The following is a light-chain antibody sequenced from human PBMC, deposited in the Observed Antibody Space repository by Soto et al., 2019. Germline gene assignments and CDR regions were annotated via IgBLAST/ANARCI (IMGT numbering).Light chain of an antibody. Sequence: QSGLTQPPSASGSPGQSVTISCTGTSSDVGAYNYVSWYQQHPGKAPKLMIYDVSKRPSGVPDRFSGSKSGNTASLTVSGLQAEDEADFYCISYAGSSIWVFGGGTKLTVL. J-gene: IGLJ3*02. CDR3: ISYAGSSIWV. CDR2: DVS. V-gene: IGLV2-8*01. CDR1: SSDVGAYNY.